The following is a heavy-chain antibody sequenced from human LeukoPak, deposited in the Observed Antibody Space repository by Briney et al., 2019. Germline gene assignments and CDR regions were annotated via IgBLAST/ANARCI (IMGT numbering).Heavy chain of an antibody. D-gene: IGHD3-10*01. CDR3: AIEVWFRADS. J-gene: IGHJ4*02. CDR1: GFTFSVYW. CDR2: IDHYGGQQ. V-gene: IGHV3-7*05. Sequence: GGSLRLSCAASGFTFSVYWMTWVRQAPGKGLEWVATIDHYGGQQYSVDSVKGRFTISRDNAENSLFPQMNSLRADDTAVYYCAIEVWFRADSWGQGTLVTVSP.